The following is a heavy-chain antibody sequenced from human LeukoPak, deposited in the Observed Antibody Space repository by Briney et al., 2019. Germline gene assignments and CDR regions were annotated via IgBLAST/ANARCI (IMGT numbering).Heavy chain of an antibody. CDR2: ISSSSYI. V-gene: IGHV3-21*01. CDR1: GFTFSSYS. CDR3: AREEYSSPPAYYYYMDV. D-gene: IGHD6-6*01. Sequence: GGSLRLSCAASGFTFSSYSMNWVRQAPGKGLEWVSSISSSSYIYYADSVKGRFTISRDNAKNSLYLQMNSLRAEDTAVYYCAREEYSSPPAYYYYMDVWGKGTTVTVSS. J-gene: IGHJ6*03.